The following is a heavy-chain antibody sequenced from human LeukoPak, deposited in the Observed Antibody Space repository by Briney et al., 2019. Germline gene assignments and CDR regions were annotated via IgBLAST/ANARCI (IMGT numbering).Heavy chain of an antibody. CDR2: INHSGST. D-gene: IGHD6-25*01. J-gene: IGHJ4*02. Sequence: PSETLSLTCTVSGGSISSYYWSWIRQPPGKGLEWIGEINHSGSTNYNPSLKSRVTISVDTSKNQFSLKLSSVTAADTAVYYCARQRASYDYWGQGTLVTVSS. V-gene: IGHV4-34*01. CDR1: GGSISSYY. CDR3: ARQRASYDY.